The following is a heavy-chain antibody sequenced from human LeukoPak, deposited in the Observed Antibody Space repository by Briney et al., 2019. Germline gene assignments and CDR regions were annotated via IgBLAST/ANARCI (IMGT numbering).Heavy chain of an antibody. V-gene: IGHV1-18*01. CDR2: ISAYNGNT. CDR1: GYTFTSYG. J-gene: IGHJ6*02. Sequence: ASVKVSCKASGYTFTSYGISWVRQAPGQGLEWMGWISAYNGNTNYAQKLQGRVTMTTDTSTSPAYMELRRLRSDDTAVYYCARADYDILTGYYNDYYYGMDVWGQGTTVTVSS. CDR3: ARADYDILTGYYNDYYYGMDV. D-gene: IGHD3-9*01.